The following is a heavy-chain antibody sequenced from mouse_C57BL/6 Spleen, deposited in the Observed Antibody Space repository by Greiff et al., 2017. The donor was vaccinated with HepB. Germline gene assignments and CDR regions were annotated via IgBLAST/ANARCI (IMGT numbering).Heavy chain of an antibody. Sequence: QVQLQQSGPELVKPGASVKISCKASGYAFSSSWMNWVKQRPGKGLEWIGRIYPGDGDTNYNGKFKGKATLTADKSSSTAYMQLSSLTSEDSAVYFCASGYYGSSLSWFAYWGQVTLVTVSA. CDR2: IYPGDGDT. J-gene: IGHJ3*01. CDR3: ASGYYGSSLSWFAY. V-gene: IGHV1-82*01. D-gene: IGHD1-1*01. CDR1: GYAFSSSW.